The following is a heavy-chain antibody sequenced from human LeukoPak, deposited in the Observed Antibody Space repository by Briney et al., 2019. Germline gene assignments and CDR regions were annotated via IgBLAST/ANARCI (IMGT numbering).Heavy chain of an antibody. CDR1: DGSISTYY. CDR3: ARRSSGWEDNYFDY. D-gene: IGHD6-19*01. Sequence: SETLSLTCTDSDGSISTYYWTWIRQPPGKGLEWIGFINYSGSTNYNPSLKSRVTMSVDTSKDQFSLSLSSVTAADTAVYYCARRSSGWEDNYFDYWGQGALVTVSS. V-gene: IGHV4-59*01. CDR2: INYSGST. J-gene: IGHJ4*02.